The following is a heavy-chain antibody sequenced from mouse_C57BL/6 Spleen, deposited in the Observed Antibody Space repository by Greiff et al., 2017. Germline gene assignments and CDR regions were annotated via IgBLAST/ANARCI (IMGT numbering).Heavy chain of an antibody. V-gene: IGHV1-64*01. CDR1: GYTFTSYW. CDR2: IHPNSGST. Sequence: QVQLQQPGAELVKPGASVKLSCKASGYTFTSYWMHWVKQRPGQGLEWIGMIHPNSGSTNYNEKFKSKATLTVDKSSSTAYMQLSSLTSEDSAVYYWAREGYYYGSSYPYYFDYWGQGTTLTVSS. J-gene: IGHJ2*01. CDR3: AREGYYYGSSYPYYFDY. D-gene: IGHD1-1*01.